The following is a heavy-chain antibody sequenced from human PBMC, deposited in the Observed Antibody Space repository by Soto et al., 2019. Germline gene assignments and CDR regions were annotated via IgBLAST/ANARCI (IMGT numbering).Heavy chain of an antibody. CDR1: GFTFSSYA. Sequence: QVQLVESGGGVVQPGRSLRLSCAASGFTFSSYAMQWVRQAPGKGLEWVAVISYDGSNKYYADSVKGRFTISRDNSKNMLDLRMSSLRAEDTAVYYCARAPSFGRLWFGDYWGQGTLVTVSS. J-gene: IGHJ4*02. CDR3: ARAPSFGRLWFGDY. CDR2: ISYDGSNK. D-gene: IGHD3-10*01. V-gene: IGHV3-30-3*01.